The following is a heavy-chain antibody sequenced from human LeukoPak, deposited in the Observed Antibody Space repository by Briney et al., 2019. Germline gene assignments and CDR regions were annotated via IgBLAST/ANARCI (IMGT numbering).Heavy chain of an antibody. CDR2: IFYRGTA. J-gene: IGHJ4*02. D-gene: IGHD2-8*02. CDR1: GPSITGYY. V-gene: IGHV4-59*01. CDR3: GGDDPYCTGGACYPGSFDY. Sequence: PSETLSLTCTVSGPSITGYYWSWTRQPPGKGLEWIGHIFYRGTANFNPSLKSRVTISVDTSKNQFSLKLSSVTAADTAMYYCGGDDPYCTGGACYPGSFDYWGQGTLVTVSS.